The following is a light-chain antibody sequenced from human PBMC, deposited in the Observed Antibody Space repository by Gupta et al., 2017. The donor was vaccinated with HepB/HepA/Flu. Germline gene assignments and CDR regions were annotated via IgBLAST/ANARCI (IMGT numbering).Light chain of an antibody. Sequence: SYVLTQSPSVSVAPGKTAMMACGGHNIGSKNVHWYQQKSGQAPVLVVYDERDRPSGIDDRCFCFNTGNKATRTISSVEAGDEADDYCQVWDGASSPLVFGGGTKLTVL. J-gene: IGLJ3*02. CDR2: DER. CDR1: NIGSKN. CDR3: QVWDGASSPLV. V-gene: IGLV3-21*03.